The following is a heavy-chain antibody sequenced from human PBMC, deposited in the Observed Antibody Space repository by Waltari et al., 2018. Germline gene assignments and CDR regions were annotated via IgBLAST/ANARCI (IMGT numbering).Heavy chain of an antibody. J-gene: IGHJ5*02. V-gene: IGHV4-34*01. Sequence: QVQLQQWGAGLLRPSETLSLTCAVYGGSFNGYYWNWVRQPPGKGLEWIGEIDYSGFTTYNPSIKSRVTISLDTSKNQFSLSLNSVTAADTAVYYCARVQNWFDPWGQGTLVTVSS. CDR2: IDYSGFT. CDR1: GGSFNGYY. CDR3: ARVQNWFDP.